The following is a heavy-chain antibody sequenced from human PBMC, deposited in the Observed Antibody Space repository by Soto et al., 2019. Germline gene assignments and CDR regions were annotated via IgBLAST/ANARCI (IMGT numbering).Heavy chain of an antibody. CDR2: IYYSGNT. D-gene: IGHD2-15*01. CDR3: ARHRYCSGGSCYTTYFDY. Sequence: SETLSLTCTVSGGSISSRNYYWGWIRQPPGKGLEWIGNIYYSGNTYYNPSLKSRVTISVDTSKNQFSLKLSSVTAADTAVFYCARHRYCSGGSCYTTYFDYWGQGTLVTVSS. J-gene: IGHJ4*02. V-gene: IGHV4-39*01. CDR1: GGSISSRNYY.